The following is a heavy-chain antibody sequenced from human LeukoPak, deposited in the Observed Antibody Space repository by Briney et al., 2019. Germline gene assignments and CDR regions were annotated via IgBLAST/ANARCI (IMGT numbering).Heavy chain of an antibody. Sequence: SETLSLTCTVSGGSISSSSYYWGWIRQPPGKGLEWIGSIYYSGSTYYNPSLKSRVTISVDTSKNQFSLKLSSVSASDTAVYYCARYAVEYRGTYFDYWGQGTLVTVSS. CDR1: GGSISSSSYY. V-gene: IGHV4-39*01. D-gene: IGHD1-26*01. CDR2: IYYSGST. CDR3: ARYAVEYRGTYFDY. J-gene: IGHJ4*02.